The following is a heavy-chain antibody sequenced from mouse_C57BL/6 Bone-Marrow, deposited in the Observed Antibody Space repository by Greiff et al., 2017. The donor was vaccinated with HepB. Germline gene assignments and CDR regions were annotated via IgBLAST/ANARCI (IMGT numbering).Heavy chain of an antibody. CDR3: AREDGYYGSSSWYFDV. J-gene: IGHJ1*03. CDR2: IYPGDGDT. D-gene: IGHD1-1*01. Sequence: QVQLQQSGAELVKPGASVKISCKASGYAFSSYWMNWVKQRPGKGLEWIGQIYPGDGDTNYNGKFKGKATLTADKSSSTAYVQLSSLTSEDSAVYFCAREDGYYGSSSWYFDVWGTGTTVTVSS. V-gene: IGHV1-80*01. CDR1: GYAFSSYW.